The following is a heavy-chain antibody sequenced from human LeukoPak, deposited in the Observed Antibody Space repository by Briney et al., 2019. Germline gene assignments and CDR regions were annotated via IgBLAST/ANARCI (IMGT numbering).Heavy chain of an antibody. Sequence: GASVKVSCKASGYTFTGYYMHWVRQAPGQGLEWMGWINPNSGGTNYAQKFQGWVTMTRDTSISTAYMELSRLRSDDTAVYYCARDLGGSYYYGMDVCGQGTTVTVSS. CDR3: ARDLGGSYYYGMDV. CDR2: INPNSGGT. D-gene: IGHD2-15*01. CDR1: GYTFTGYY. V-gene: IGHV1-2*04. J-gene: IGHJ6*02.